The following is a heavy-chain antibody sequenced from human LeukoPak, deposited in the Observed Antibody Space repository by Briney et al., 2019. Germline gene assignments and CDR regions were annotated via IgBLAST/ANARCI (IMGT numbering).Heavy chain of an antibody. CDR1: GITFISAW. CDR2: IKSKTDGGTA. Sequence: GGSLRLSCTASGITFISAWMNWVRQAPGKGLECFGRIKSKTDGGTAEHAAPVKGRFIISRDDSKNTLYLQMNSLNSDDTGVYYCATALRGVGFWGQGTLVTVPS. D-gene: IGHD3-3*01. V-gene: IGHV3-15*01. J-gene: IGHJ4*02. CDR3: ATALRGVGF.